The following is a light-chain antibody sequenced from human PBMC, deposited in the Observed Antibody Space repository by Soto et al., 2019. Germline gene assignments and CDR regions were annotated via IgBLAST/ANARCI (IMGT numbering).Light chain of an antibody. CDR3: QQSYRIPYT. CDR2: GES. Sequence: DIQLTQSPSSLSVSIGDRVTIICRASQNIDIYLNWYQQKPGKAPKCVIYGESNLQSGVPSRFSGSGSGTEFTLTISSLQPEDSATYFCQQSYRIPYTFGQGTKVEIK. V-gene: IGKV1-39*01. J-gene: IGKJ2*01. CDR1: QNIDIY.